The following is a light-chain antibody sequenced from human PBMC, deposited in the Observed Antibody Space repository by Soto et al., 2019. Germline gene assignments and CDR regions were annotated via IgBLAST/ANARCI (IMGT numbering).Light chain of an antibody. V-gene: IGLV2-23*02. CDR2: EVS. CDR1: SSDVGSYNL. Sequence: QSALNQPASVSGSPGPSITISCTGTSSDVGSYNLVSWYQQHPGKAPKLMIYEVSKRPSGVSNRFSGSKSCNTAYLTISGLQAEDEYDSYCGSCADRSMVIFGGGTKLTLL. CDR3: GSCADRSMVI. J-gene: IGLJ2*01.